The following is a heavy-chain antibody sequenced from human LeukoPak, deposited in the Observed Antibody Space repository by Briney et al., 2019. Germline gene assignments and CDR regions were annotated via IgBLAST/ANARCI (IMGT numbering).Heavy chain of an antibody. Sequence: ASVNVSCTAFGYTFTSNYMHWVRQAPGQGLEWMGWINPNSGGTNYAQTFQGRVTMTRDTSISTAYMELSRLRSDDTAVYYCARDTKYWGQGTLVTVSS. CDR2: INPNSGGT. CDR3: ARDTKY. V-gene: IGHV1-2*02. CDR1: GYTFTSNY. J-gene: IGHJ4*02. D-gene: IGHD1-1*01.